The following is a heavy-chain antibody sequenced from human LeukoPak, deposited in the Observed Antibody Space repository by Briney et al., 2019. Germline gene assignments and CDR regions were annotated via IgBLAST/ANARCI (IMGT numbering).Heavy chain of an antibody. CDR2: ISSSSSTI. CDR3: ATEPRWQPYSFDI. V-gene: IGHV3-48*01. CDR1: GFTFSSYS. D-gene: IGHD5-24*01. Sequence: GGSLRLSCAASGFTFSSYSMNWVRQAPGKGLEWVSYISSSSSTIYYADSVKGRFTISRDNAKNSLYLQMNSLKAEDTAAYYSATEPRWQPYSFDIWATGQWSPSLQ. J-gene: IGHJ3*02.